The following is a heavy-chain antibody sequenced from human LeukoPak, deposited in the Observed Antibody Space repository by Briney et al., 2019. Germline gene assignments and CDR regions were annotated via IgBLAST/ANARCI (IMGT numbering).Heavy chain of an antibody. Sequence: GGSLRLSCAASGFTFSSYSMNWVRQAPGKGLEWVSSISSSSSYIYYADSVKGRFTISRDNAKNSLYLQVNSLRAEDTAVYYCARPNLYSTSLDAFDIWGQGTMVTVSS. CDR1: GFTFSSYS. CDR2: ISSSSSYI. D-gene: IGHD2-8*01. CDR3: ARPNLYSTSLDAFDI. V-gene: IGHV3-21*01. J-gene: IGHJ3*02.